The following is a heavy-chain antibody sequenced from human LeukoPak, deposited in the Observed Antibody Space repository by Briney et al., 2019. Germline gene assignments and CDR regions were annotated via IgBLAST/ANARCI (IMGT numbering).Heavy chain of an antibody. CDR1: GLTFDHYA. D-gene: IGHD3-9*01. CDR3: AKGSQTTGYAHDY. V-gene: IGHV3-9*01. CDR2: ISWSSGTI. Sequence: PGGSLRLSCAASGLTFDHYAMHWVRQPPGKGMEWVSCISWSSGTIAYAASVKGRFTISRNNAKNSLYPQMNSLRAEDTTLYYCAKGSQTTGYAHDYWGQGPLVTVSS. J-gene: IGHJ4*02.